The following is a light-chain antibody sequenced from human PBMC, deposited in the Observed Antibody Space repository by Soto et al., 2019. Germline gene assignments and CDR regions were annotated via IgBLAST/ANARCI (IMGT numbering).Light chain of an antibody. Sequence: EIVMTQSPATLSVSPGERATLSCRASQSVSSNLAWYQQKPGQAPRLLIYGASDRATGLPARFSGSGSGTEFTLTISSLQSEDFAVYYCQQYNNWPPLTFGGGTKVEIK. CDR2: GAS. J-gene: IGKJ4*01. CDR1: QSVSSN. V-gene: IGKV3-15*01. CDR3: QQYNNWPPLT.